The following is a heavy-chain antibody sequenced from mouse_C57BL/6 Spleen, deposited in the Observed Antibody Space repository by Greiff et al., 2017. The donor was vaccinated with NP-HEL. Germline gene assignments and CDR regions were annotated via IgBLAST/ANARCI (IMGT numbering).Heavy chain of an antibody. CDR3: AREDSNPWFAY. CDR2: ISSGGSYT. Sequence: EVQLVESGGDLVKPGGSLKLSCAASGFTFSSYGMSWVRQTPDKRLEWVATISSGGSYTYYLDSVKGRFTISRDNAKSTLYLQMSSLKSEDTAMYYCAREDSNPWFAYWGQGTLVTVSA. CDR1: GFTFSSYG. V-gene: IGHV5-6*01. D-gene: IGHD2-5*01. J-gene: IGHJ3*01.